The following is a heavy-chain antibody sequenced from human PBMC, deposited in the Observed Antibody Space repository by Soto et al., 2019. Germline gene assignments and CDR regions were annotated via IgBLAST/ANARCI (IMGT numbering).Heavy chain of an antibody. CDR3: ARDHRDTCGGSDALDI. CDR2: INQGGSAK. CDR1: GFIFSDYW. Sequence: EVQLVESGGGLVQPGGSLRLSCAASGFIFSDYWMNWVRQAPGKGLEWVAIINQGGSAKYYVDSVKGRFTISRDNAKNSLYPHMDSLRVEDTAVYYCARDHRDTCGGSDALDIWGQGTMVSVSS. J-gene: IGHJ3*02. V-gene: IGHV3-7*01. D-gene: IGHD3-22*01.